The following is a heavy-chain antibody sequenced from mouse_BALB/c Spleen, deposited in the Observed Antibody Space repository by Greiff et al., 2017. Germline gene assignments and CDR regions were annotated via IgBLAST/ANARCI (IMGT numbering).Heavy chain of an antibody. J-gene: IGHJ3*01. D-gene: IGHD3-3*01. V-gene: IGHV1S135*01. CDR3: AREGDGAWFAY. CDR1: GYSFTGYN. CDR2: IDPYNGGT. Sequence: VQLQQSGPELGKPGASVKISCKASGYSFTGYNMYWVKQSHRKSLEWIGYIDPYNGGTSYNQKSKGKATLTVDKSSSTAYMHLNSLTSEDSAIYYCAREGDGAWFAYWGQGTLVTVSA.